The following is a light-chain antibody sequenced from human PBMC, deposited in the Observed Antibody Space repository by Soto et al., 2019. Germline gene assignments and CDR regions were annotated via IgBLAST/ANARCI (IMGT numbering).Light chain of an antibody. CDR3: SSYTSSAPFYV. J-gene: IGLJ1*01. CDR2: DVN. V-gene: IGLV2-14*03. Sequence: QSVLTQPASVSGPPGQSITISCTGASTDVDGYDYVSWYQQHPGQAPKLMIYDVNNRPSGVSNRFSGSKSGDTASLTISGLQAEDDADYYCSSYTSSAPFYVFGGGTNLTVL. CDR1: STDVDGYDY.